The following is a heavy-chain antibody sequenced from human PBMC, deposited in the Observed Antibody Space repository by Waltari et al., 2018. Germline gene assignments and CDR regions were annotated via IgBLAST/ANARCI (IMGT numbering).Heavy chain of an antibody. J-gene: IGHJ4*02. CDR3: ARVSPDVSPDWVFDH. CDR1: GFIFRRYW. Sequence: EVQLVESGGGLVQPGGSLRLSCAASGFIFRRYWMHWVRQAPGKGLVWAPRINGVGSSTIDADSVKGRFTISRDNARNTVYLQMNSLRAEDTAVYYCARVSPDVSPDWVFDHWGRGTLVTVSS. CDR2: INGVGSST. D-gene: IGHD3-9*01. V-gene: IGHV3-74*01.